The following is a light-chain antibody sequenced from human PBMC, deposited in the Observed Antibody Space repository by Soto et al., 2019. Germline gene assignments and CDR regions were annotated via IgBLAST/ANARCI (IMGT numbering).Light chain of an antibody. CDR2: EVS. Sequence: QSVLTQPASVSGSPGQSITISCTGTSSDVGGYNYVSWYQQQPDKAPKLMIYEVSNRPSGVSNRFSGSKSGHTASLTISGLQSEDEADYFCTSYTSYSTLDVFGTGTKVTVL. V-gene: IGLV2-14*01. CDR1: SSDVGGYNY. J-gene: IGLJ1*01. CDR3: TSYTSYSTLDV.